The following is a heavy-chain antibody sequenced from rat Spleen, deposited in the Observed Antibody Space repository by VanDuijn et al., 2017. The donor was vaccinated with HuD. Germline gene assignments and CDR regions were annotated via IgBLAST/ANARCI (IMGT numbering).Heavy chain of an antibody. CDR1: GFTFSNYY. CDR3: ARRYNLDY. CDR2: ISAGGGST. J-gene: IGHJ2*01. Sequence: EVKLVESGGGLVQPGRSLKLSCAASGFTFSNYYMAWVRQAPTKGLEWVAYISAGGGSTYYGDSVKGRFTISRDNAKSTLYLQMNSLRSEDTATYYCARRYNLDYWGQGVMVTVSS. V-gene: IGHV5-25*01. D-gene: IGHD1-5*01.